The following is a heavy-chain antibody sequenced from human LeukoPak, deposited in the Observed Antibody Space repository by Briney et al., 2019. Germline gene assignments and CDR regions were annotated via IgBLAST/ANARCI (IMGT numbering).Heavy chain of an antibody. V-gene: IGHV1-69*06. Sequence: VASVKVSCKASGGTFSSYAISWVRQAPGQGLEWMGGIIPIFGTANYAQKFQGRVTITADKSTSTAYMELSSLRSEDTAVYYCASYFYYYDSSGYYSFDYWGQGTLVTVSS. CDR3: ASYFYYYDSSGYYSFDY. CDR2: IIPIFGTA. D-gene: IGHD3-22*01. CDR1: GGTFSSYA. J-gene: IGHJ4*02.